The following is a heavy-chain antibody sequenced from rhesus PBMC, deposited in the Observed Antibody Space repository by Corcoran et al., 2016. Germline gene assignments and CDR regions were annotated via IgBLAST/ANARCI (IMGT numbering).Heavy chain of an antibody. CDR1: GGSIRGYW. D-gene: IGHD3-16*01. Sequence: QLQLQESGPGLVKPSETLSLTCAVSGGSIRGYWWSWIRPPPGKGLEWIGRIDSQGSTDYNPARKRRVTISRETSKNQFSLKLSAVTAADTAVDYCARQKGGSPFDYWGQGVLVTVSS. J-gene: IGHJ4*01. CDR3: ARQKGGSPFDY. V-gene: IGHV4-160*01. CDR2: IDSQGST.